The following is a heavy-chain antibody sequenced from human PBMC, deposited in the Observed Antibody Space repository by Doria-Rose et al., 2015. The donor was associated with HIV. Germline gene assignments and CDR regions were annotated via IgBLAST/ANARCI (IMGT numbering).Heavy chain of an antibody. Sequence: SISSVSYYWSWIRQPAGKGLEWIGRIYTSGSTNYNPSLKSRVTISVDTSKNQFSLKLSSVTAADTAVYYCTRDLEQLVHPSFLGYFDLWGRGTPVTVSS. CDR1: SISSVSYY. CDR3: TRDLEQLVHPSFLGYFDL. J-gene: IGHJ2*01. V-gene: IGHV4-61*02. D-gene: IGHD6-6*01. CDR2: IYTSGST.